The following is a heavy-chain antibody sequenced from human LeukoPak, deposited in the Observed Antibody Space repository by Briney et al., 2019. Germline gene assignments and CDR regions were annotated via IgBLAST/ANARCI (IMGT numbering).Heavy chain of an antibody. CDR2: IYTSGST. V-gene: IGHV4-4*07. CDR3: ARAVGGDGSGSL. Sequence: SETLSLTCTVSGGSISSYYWSWIRQPAGKGLEGIGRIYTSGSTDYNPSLKSRVTMSVDMSTRQISLKLSSVTAADTAVYYCARAVGGDGSGSLWGPGTLVTVSS. D-gene: IGHD3-10*01. J-gene: IGHJ4*02. CDR1: GGSISSYY.